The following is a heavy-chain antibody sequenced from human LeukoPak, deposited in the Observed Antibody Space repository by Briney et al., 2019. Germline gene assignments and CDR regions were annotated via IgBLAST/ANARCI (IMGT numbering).Heavy chain of an antibody. CDR2: INWNGGST. V-gene: IGHV3-20*04. J-gene: IGHJ3*02. CDR1: GFTFDDYG. D-gene: IGHD4-23*01. Sequence: GGSLRLSCAASGFTFDDYGMSWVRQAPGKGLEWVSGINWNGGSTAYADSVKGRFTISRDNAKNSLYLQMNSLRVEDTALYYCARGSTVVTLDDAFDIWGQGTMVTVSS. CDR3: ARGSTVVTLDDAFDI.